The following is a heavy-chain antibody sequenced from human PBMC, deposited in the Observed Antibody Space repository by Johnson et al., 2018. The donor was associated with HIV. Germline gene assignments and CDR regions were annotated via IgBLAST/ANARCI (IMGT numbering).Heavy chain of an antibody. Sequence: QVQLVESGGGLVKPGGSLRLSCAASGFTVSRYSMRWIRQAPGKGLEWVSYISSSGSTLYYADSVKGRFPISRDNAKNSLYLQMNSLRAEDTAVYYCARDWGPRLGYYDSSGYYWAFDVWGQGTMVTGSS. V-gene: IGHV3-11*04. CDR3: ARDWGPRLGYYDSSGYYWAFDV. CDR2: ISSSGSTL. J-gene: IGHJ3*01. D-gene: IGHD3-22*01. CDR1: GFTVSRYS.